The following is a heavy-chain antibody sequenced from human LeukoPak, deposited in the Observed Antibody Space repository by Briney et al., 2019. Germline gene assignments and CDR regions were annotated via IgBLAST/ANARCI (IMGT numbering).Heavy chain of an antibody. CDR1: GFIVGSNY. CDR3: ARDSSGYYFDY. D-gene: IGHD3-22*01. CDR2: IYSGGST. J-gene: IGHJ4*02. Sequence: PGGSLRLSCAASGFIVGSNYMSWVRQAPGKGLEWVSVIYSGGSTYHADSVKGRFTIPRDNSKNTLYLQMNSLRAEDTAVYYCARDSSGYYFDYWGQGTLVTVSS. V-gene: IGHV3-53*01.